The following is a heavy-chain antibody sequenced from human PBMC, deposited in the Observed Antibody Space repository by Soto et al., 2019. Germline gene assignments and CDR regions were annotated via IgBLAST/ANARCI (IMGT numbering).Heavy chain of an antibody. CDR3: AREQAKGGYYYYGMDV. V-gene: IGHV4-39*07. Sequence: SETLSLTCTVSGGSISDYTYYWGWIRQPPGKGLEWIGSIYYSGSTNYNPSLKSRVTISVDTSKNQFSLKLSSVTAADTAVYYCAREQAKGGYYYYGMDVWGQGTTVTVSS. CDR2: IYYSGST. CDR1: GGSISDYTYY. J-gene: IGHJ6*02. D-gene: IGHD3-16*01.